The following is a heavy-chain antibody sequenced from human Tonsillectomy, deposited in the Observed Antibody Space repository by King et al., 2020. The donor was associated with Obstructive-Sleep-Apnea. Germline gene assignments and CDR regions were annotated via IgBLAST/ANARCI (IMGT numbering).Heavy chain of an antibody. CDR1: GVSLSNARMG. V-gene: IGHV2-26*01. D-gene: IGHD3-22*01. Sequence: TLKESGPVLVKPTKTLTLTCTVSGVSLSNARMGVSWIRQPPGKALEWLAHIFSNDEKSYNTPLNSRLTISKDTSKGQVVFTMTNVDPVDTATYYCARMLYYYDSSGYYSYYFDYWDQGTLVTVSS. CDR3: ARMLYYYDSSGYYSYYFDY. J-gene: IGHJ4*02. CDR2: IFSNDEK.